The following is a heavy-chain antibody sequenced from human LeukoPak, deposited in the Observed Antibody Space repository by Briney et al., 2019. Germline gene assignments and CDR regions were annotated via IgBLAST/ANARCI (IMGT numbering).Heavy chain of an antibody. CDR1: GFTFSSYA. D-gene: IGHD3-16*02. CDR2: ISGSGGST. J-gene: IGHJ4*02. V-gene: IGHV3-23*01. Sequence: GGSLRLSCAASGFTFSSYAMSWVRQAPGKGLEWVSAISGSGGSTYYADSVKGRFTISRDNAKNSLYLQMNSLRAEDTAVYYCASGLSYFSDYWGQGTLVTVSS. CDR3: ASGLSYFSDY.